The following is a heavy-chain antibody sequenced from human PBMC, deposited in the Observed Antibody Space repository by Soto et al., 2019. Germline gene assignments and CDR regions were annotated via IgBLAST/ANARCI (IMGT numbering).Heavy chain of an antibody. J-gene: IGHJ6*02. Sequence: PGGSLRLSCAASGFTFGTYGMHWVRQAPGKGLEWVADIRYDGSNQYYADSVKGQFTISRDNSKNTLYMQMDSLRADDTAVYYCAIDFTAGATYSGPSYYAMDVWGQGTTDTVSS. V-gene: IGHV3-30*02. CDR3: AIDFTAGATYSGPSYYAMDV. CDR2: IRYDGSNQ. D-gene: IGHD1-26*01. CDR1: GFTFGTYG.